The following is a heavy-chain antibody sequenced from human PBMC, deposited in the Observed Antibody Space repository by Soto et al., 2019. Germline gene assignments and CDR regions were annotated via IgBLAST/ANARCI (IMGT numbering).Heavy chain of an antibody. D-gene: IGHD3-10*01. Sequence: SETLSLTCTVSGGSISSYYWSWIRQPAGKGLEWIGRIYTSGSTNYNPSLKSRVTMSVDTSKNQFSLKLSSVTAADTAVYYCARGGKLLWFGDLSGGYYYYGMDVWGQGTTVTVSS. J-gene: IGHJ6*02. CDR2: IYTSGST. V-gene: IGHV4-4*07. CDR3: ARGGKLLWFGDLSGGYYYYGMDV. CDR1: GGSISSYY.